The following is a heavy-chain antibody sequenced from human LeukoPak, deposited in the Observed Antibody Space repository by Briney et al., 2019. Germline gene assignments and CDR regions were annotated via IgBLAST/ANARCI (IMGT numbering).Heavy chain of an antibody. Sequence: GGSLRLSCVASGFTFSSYAMSWVRQAPGKGLEWVANIKQDGSEKSYVGSVRGRFTISRDNAKNSLYLQLNSLRAEDTALYYCARDNPPDYWGQGTLVTVSS. CDR3: ARDNPPDY. CDR1: GFTFSSYA. J-gene: IGHJ4*02. V-gene: IGHV3-7*03. CDR2: IKQDGSEK.